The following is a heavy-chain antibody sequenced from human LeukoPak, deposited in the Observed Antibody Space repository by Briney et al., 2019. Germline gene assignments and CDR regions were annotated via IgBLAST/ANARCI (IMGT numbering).Heavy chain of an antibody. CDR3: ARDSYGDLNY. V-gene: IGHV4-61*01. CDR1: GGSFSSGSYY. J-gene: IGHJ4*02. D-gene: IGHD4-17*01. Sequence: PLETLSLTCTVSGGSFSSGSYYWSWIRPPPGKGLEWIGYIYYSGSTNYNPSLKSRVTISVDTSKNQFSLKLSSVTAADTAVYYCARDSYGDLNYWGQGTLVTVSS. CDR2: IYYSGST.